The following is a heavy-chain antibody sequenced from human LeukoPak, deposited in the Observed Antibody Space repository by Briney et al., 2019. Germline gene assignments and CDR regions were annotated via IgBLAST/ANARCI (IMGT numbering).Heavy chain of an antibody. J-gene: IGHJ4*02. V-gene: IGHV3-30*04. CDR2: IRFDGRNQ. CDR1: GFAFSVYA. CDR3: ARDADGNCDY. Sequence: PGGSLRLSCAASGFAFSVYAMNWVRQAPGKGLEWVALIRFDGRNQYYADSVKGRFTISRDNSKNTLYLQMNNLRPEDTAMYYCARDADGNCDYWGQGALVTVSS.